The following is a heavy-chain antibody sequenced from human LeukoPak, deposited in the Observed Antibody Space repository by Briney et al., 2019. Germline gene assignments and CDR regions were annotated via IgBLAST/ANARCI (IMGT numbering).Heavy chain of an antibody. J-gene: IGHJ5*02. D-gene: IGHD6-19*01. CDR2: IRSKAYGGTT. V-gene: IGHV3-49*04. CDR3: TRDPSSGWYGGWFDP. CDR1: GFTFGDYA. Sequence: GGSLRLFCTASGFTFGDYAMSWVRQAPGKGLEWVGFIRSKAYGGTTEYAASVKGRFTISRDDSKSIAYLQMNSLKTEDKAVYYCTRDPSSGWYGGWFDPWGQGTLVTVSS.